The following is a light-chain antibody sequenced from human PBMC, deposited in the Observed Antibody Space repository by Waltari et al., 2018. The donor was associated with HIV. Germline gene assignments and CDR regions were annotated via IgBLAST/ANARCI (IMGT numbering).Light chain of an antibody. J-gene: IGLJ3*02. CDR3: SSYINTDTLV. CDR1: SRDIGLYNL. Sequence: QSALTQPASVSGSLGQSIPISRTGTSRDIGLYNLVSWYQQHPGKAPQLVIHGVGTRPSGVSDRFSGSKSGNTASLTISTLQAEDEADYYCSSYINTDTLVFGGGTKLTVL. CDR2: GVG. V-gene: IGLV2-14*01.